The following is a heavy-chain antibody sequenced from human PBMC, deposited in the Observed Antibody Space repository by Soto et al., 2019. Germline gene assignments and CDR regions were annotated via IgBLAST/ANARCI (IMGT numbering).Heavy chain of an antibody. V-gene: IGHV3-7*01. CDR1: GFTFSSYW. CDR2: IKQDGSEK. CDR3: XXXXXXXXXXXXXXXAFDI. J-gene: IGHJ3*02. Sequence: EVQLVESGGGLVQPGGSLRLSCAASGFTFSSYWMSWVRQAPGKGLEWVANIKQDGSEKYYVDSVKGRFTISRDNAKXXXXXXXXXXXXXXXXXXXXXXXXXXXXXXXXXXXAFDIWGQGTMVTVSS.